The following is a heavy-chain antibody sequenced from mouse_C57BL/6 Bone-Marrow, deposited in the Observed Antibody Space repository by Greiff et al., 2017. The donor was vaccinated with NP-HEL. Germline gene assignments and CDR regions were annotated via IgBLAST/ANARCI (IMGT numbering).Heavy chain of an antibody. D-gene: IGHD2-2*01. V-gene: IGHV14-2*01. J-gene: IGHJ2*01. CDR1: GFNIKDYY. Sequence: VQLQHSGAELVKPGASVKLSCTASGFNIKDYYMHWVKQRTEQGLEWIGRIDPEDGETKYAPKFQGKATITADTSSNTAYLQLSSLTSEDTAVYYCAMDLLWVRHDFYYWGQGTTLTVSS. CDR2: IDPEDGET. CDR3: AMDLLWVRHDFYY.